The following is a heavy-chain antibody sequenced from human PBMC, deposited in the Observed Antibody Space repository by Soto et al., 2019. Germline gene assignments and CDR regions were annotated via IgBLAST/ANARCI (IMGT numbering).Heavy chain of an antibody. V-gene: IGHV3-33*01. J-gene: IGHJ4*02. Sequence: QVQLVESGGGVVQPERSLRLSCAVSGFTFSRQAMHWVRQAPGRGLEWVAVIWYHGVDKYYADSVKGRFTISRDNSKNTVYLQMNSLRGEDTAVYYCATGFVGLCTGGNCPLDSWGQGSLVTVSS. CDR2: IWYHGVDK. CDR1: GFTFSRQA. CDR3: ATGFVGLCTGGNCPLDS. D-gene: IGHD2-15*01.